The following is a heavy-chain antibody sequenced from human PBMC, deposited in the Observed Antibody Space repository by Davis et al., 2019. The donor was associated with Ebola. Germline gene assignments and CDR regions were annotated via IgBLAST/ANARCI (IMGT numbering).Heavy chain of an antibody. V-gene: IGHV3-11*01. CDR1: GFTFSDYY. D-gene: IGHD1-14*01. CDR3: ARGSGRYYYYGMDV. J-gene: IGHJ6*02. Sequence: GESLKISCAASGFTFSDYYMSWIRQAPGKGLEWVSYISSSGSTIYYADSVKGRFTTSRDNAKNSLYLQMNSLRAEDTAVYYCARGSGRYYYYGMDVWGQGTTVTVSS. CDR2: ISSSGSTI.